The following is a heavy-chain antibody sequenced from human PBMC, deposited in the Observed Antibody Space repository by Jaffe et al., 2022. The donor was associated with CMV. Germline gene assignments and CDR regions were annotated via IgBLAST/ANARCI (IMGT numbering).Heavy chain of an antibody. Sequence: EVQLVESGGGLVEFGGSLRLSCAASGFTFNNYAMSWVRQAPGKGLEWVSIISDRGGWTFYAESVKGRFTISRDNFQNTLNLHMNSLRAEDTAIYYCATGISNNGNFYYDYWGLGTLVTVSS. V-gene: IGHV3-23*04. CDR3: ATGISNNGNFYYDY. J-gene: IGHJ4*02. CDR1: GFTFNNYA. D-gene: IGHD1-7*01. CDR2: ISDRGGWT.